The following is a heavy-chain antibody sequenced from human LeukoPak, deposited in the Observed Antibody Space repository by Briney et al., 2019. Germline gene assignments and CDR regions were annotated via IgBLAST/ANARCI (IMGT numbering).Heavy chain of an antibody. V-gene: IGHV3-23*01. J-gene: IGHJ4*02. CDR2: INGGDGGPT. D-gene: IGHD6-19*01. CDR1: GFNFRGNA. CDR3: AGDKVVAVAGTGDY. Sequence: GGSLRLSCAASGFNFRGNAMTWVRQAPGKGLEWLSGINGGDGGPTYYADSVKGRFTISRDNSKNTLYLQMNSLRAEDTAVYYCAGDKVVAVAGTGDYWGQGTLVTVSS.